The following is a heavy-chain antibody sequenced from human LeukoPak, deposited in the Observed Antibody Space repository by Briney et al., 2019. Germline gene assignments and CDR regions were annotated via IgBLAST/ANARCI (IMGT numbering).Heavy chain of an antibody. CDR3: ARDPQRGDFSMN. Sequence: ASVKVSCKASGYTFTGYYMHWVRQAPGQGLEWMGWINPNSGGTNYAQKFQGRVTITADKSTSTAYMELSSLRSEDTAVYYCARDPQRGDFSMNWGQGTLVTVFS. V-gene: IGHV1-2*02. J-gene: IGHJ4*02. CDR2: INPNSGGT. CDR1: GYTFTGYY. D-gene: IGHD3-3*01.